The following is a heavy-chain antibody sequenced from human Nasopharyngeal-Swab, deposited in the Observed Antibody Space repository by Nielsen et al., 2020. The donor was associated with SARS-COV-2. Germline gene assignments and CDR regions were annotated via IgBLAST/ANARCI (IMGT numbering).Heavy chain of an antibody. J-gene: IGHJ4*02. CDR2: IHHSGRT. V-gene: IGHV4-30-2*01. D-gene: IGHD6-19*01. Sequence: QPPGKGLEWIGYIHHSGRTYYNPSLKSRVTISVDRSKNQFSLKLSSVTAADTAVYYCARATAVAGTDYWGQGTLVTVSS. CDR3: ARATAVAGTDY.